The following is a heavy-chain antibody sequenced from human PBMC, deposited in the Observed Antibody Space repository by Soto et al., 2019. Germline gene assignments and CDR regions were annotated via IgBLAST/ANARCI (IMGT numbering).Heavy chain of an antibody. V-gene: IGHV3-73*01. J-gene: IGHJ6*03. CDR1: GFTLSGSA. Sequence: VQLVESGGGLVQPGGSLKLSCAASGFTLSGSAMHWVRQASGKGLEWVGRIRSKGNNYATAYGASLKGRFTISRDDSKNTAYLQMNSLNTEDTAVYYCSRQASDFWSGKPQYYMDVWGKGTTVTVSS. D-gene: IGHD3-3*01. CDR3: SRQASDFWSGKPQYYMDV. CDR2: IRSKGNNYAT.